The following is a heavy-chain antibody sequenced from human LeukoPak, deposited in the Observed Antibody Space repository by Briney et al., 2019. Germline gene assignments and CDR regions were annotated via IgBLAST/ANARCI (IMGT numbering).Heavy chain of an antibody. D-gene: IGHD2-15*01. V-gene: IGHV3-48*03. J-gene: IGHJ4*02. CDR2: INSNGRNI. CDR1: GFSFSSYE. CDR3: ARALVGGSSPDF. Sequence: GGSLRLSCAASGFSFSSYEMNRVRQAPGKGLEWISYINSNGRNIDYADSVRGRFTISRDNSRNSLFLQMNSLKIEDTGLYYCARALVGGSSPDFWGQGTLVVVSS.